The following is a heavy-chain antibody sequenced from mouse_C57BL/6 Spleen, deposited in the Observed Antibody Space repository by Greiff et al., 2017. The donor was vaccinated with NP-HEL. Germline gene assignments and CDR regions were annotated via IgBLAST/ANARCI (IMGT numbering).Heavy chain of an antibody. V-gene: IGHV14-2*01. CDR3: ARSAQDATWFAY. D-gene: IGHD3-2*02. CDR1: GFNIKDYY. CDR2: IDPEDGAT. J-gene: IGHJ3*01. Sequence: EVKLQESGAELVKPGASVKFSCTASGFNIKDYYMHWVKQRTEQGLEWLGWIDPEDGATKYAPKFQGKDTIAADTSSNTAYLQLSRLTSEDTAVNYGARSAQDATWFAYWGQGTMSTVSA.